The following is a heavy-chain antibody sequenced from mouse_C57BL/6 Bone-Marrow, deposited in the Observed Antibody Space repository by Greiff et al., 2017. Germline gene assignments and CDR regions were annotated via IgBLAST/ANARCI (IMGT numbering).Heavy chain of an antibody. D-gene: IGHD3-3*01. CDR3: AGWVFAY. Sequence: EVKLMESGPGLVKPSQSLSLTCSVTGYSITSGYYWNWIRQFPGNKLEWMGYISYDGSNNYNPSLKNRISITRDTSKNQYVLKLNSVTTEDTATYYCAGWVFAYWGQGTLVTVSA. CDR2: ISYDGSN. CDR1: GYSITSGYY. V-gene: IGHV3-6*01. J-gene: IGHJ3*01.